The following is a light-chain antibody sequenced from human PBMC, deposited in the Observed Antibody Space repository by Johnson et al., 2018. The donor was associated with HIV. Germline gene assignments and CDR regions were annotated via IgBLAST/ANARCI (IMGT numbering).Light chain of an antibody. CDR2: ENN. CDR1: SSNIGNNY. V-gene: IGLV1-51*02. CDR3: GTWDSSLSAFYV. Sequence: QSILTQPPSVSAAAGQNVSISCSGSSSNIGNNYVSWYQQLPGTAPKLLIYENNKRPSGIPDRFSGSKSGTSATLGITGLQTGDEADYYCGTWDSSLSAFYVFGTGTKVTVL. J-gene: IGLJ1*01.